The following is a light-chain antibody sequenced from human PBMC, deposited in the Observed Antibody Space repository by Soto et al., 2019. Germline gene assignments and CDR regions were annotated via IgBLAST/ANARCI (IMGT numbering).Light chain of an antibody. V-gene: IGLV2-14*01. CDR2: EVS. J-gene: IGLJ1*01. CDR3: SSYASSTAYV. Sequence: QSALTQPASVSGSPGQSITISCTGTSSDVGGYNYVSWYQLHPGKAPKLMVYEVSYRPSGVSSRFSGSKSANTASLTISGLQAEDEADYYCSSYASSTAYVFGTGTQLTVL. CDR1: SSDVGGYNY.